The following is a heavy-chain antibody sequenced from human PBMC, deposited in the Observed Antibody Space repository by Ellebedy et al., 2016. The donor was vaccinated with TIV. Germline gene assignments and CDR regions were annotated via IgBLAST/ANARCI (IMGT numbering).Heavy chain of an antibody. CDR1: GFTFSSYW. CDR3: ARVPNPFWSGYYQADESWFDP. V-gene: IGHV3-74*01. Sequence: GESLKISCAASGFTFSSYWMHWVRQAPGKGLVWVSRINSDGSSTSYADSVKGRFTISRDNAKNTLYLQMNSLRAEDTAVYYCARVPNPFWSGYYQADESWFDPWGQGTLVTVSS. J-gene: IGHJ5*02. CDR2: INSDGSST. D-gene: IGHD3-3*01.